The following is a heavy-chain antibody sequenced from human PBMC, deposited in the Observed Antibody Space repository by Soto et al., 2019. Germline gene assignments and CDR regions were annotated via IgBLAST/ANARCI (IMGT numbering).Heavy chain of an antibody. D-gene: IGHD2-2*01. J-gene: IGHJ5*02. V-gene: IGHV3-11*01. CDR3: ARDRSCSSTSCPKRVVVWFDP. CDR1: GFTFSDYY. Sequence: GGSLRLSCAASGFTFSDYYMSWIRQAPGKGLEWVSYISSSGSTIYYADSVKGRFTISRDNAKNSLYLQMNSLRAEDTAVYYCARDRSCSSTSCPKRVVVWFDPGGQGTLVTVSS. CDR2: ISSSGSTI.